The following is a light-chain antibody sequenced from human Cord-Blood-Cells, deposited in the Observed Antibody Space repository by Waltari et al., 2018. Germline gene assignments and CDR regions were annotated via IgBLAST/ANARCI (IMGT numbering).Light chain of an antibody. J-gene: IGLJ2*01. CDR3: CSYAGSSTV. V-gene: IGLV2-23*01. Sequence: QSALTQPASVSGSPGQSITISCTGTSSDVGSYNLVSWYQQHPGKAPKLMIYEGSKRPSGFSNRFSGSKSGTTASLTIAGLQAEDEADYYCCSYAGSSTVFGGGTKLTVL. CDR2: EGS. CDR1: SSDVGSYNL.